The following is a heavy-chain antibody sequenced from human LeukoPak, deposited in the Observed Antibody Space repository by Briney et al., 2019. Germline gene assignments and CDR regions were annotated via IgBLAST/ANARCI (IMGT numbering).Heavy chain of an antibody. CDR3: ARLSVPGSGSSHFDY. CDR1: GYTFTGYY. CDR2: INPNSGGT. Sequence: ASVKVSCKASGYTFTGYYMHWVRQAPGQGLEWMGWINPNSGGTNYAQKFQGWVTMTRDTSISTAYMELSRLRSDDTVVYYCARLSVPGSGSSHFDYWGQGTLVTVSS. J-gene: IGHJ4*02. D-gene: IGHD1-26*01. V-gene: IGHV1-2*04.